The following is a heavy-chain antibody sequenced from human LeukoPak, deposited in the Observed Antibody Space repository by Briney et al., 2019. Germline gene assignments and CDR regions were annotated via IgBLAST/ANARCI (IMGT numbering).Heavy chain of an antibody. D-gene: IGHD4-17*01. CDR1: GFTFSAYT. CDR3: ARDVGDYGYYFDT. V-gene: IGHV3-21*01. CDR2: ISGTTSTI. Sequence: PGGSLTLSCAASGFTFSAYTMNWVRQAPGKGLEWVSSISGTTSTIYYVDSVRGRFTISRDNGRDSLYLQINSLRAEDTAVYYCARDVGDYGYYFDTWGQGTLVTVPS. J-gene: IGHJ4*02.